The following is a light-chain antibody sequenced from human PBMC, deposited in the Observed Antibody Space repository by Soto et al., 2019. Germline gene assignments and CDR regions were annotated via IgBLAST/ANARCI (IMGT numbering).Light chain of an antibody. CDR3: QQYNSWPLT. CDR1: QSVSSY. CDR2: GAS. V-gene: IGKV3-15*01. Sequence: EVVMTQSPATLSVSPGEGATLSCRASQSVSSYLAWYQQKPGQAPRLLIYGASTRATGIPARFSGRGSGTEFTLTISSLQSEDSVVYYCQQYNSWPLTFGQGTKVDIK. J-gene: IGKJ1*01.